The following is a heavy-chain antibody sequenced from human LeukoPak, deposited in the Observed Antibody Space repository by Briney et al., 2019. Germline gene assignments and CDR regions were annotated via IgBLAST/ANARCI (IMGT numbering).Heavy chain of an antibody. CDR1: GGSISSYY. Sequence: SETLSLTCTVSGGSISSYYWSWVRQPPGKGLEWIGYIYYSGSTNYNPSLKSRVTISVDTSKNQFSLKLSSVTAADTAVYYCARDRRGYCSGGSCHGYNWFDPWGQGTLVTVSS. CDR2: IYYSGST. V-gene: IGHV4-59*01. CDR3: ARDRRGYCSGGSCHGYNWFDP. J-gene: IGHJ5*02. D-gene: IGHD2-15*01.